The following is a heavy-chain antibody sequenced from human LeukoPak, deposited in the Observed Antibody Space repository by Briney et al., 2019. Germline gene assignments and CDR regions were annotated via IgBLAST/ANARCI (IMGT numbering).Heavy chain of an antibody. CDR2: ISGSGSDT. CDR3: AKDLGGEGGSGFPGY. D-gene: IGHD3-10*01. J-gene: IGHJ4*02. V-gene: IGHV3-23*01. Sequence: GGSLRLSCAASGITFSDAWMSWVRQVPGKGLEWVSAISGSGSDTYYADSVKGRFTISRDNSKSTLYLQMNSLRAEDTAIYYCAKDLGGEGGSGFPGYWGRGTLVTVSS. CDR1: GITFSDAW.